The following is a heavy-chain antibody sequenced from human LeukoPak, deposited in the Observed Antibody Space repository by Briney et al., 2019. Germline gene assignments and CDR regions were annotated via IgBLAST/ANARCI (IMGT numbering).Heavy chain of an antibody. CDR3: ARGERVVPAAILDY. CDR1: GGSFSGYY. CDR2: INHSGST. J-gene: IGHJ4*02. D-gene: IGHD2-2*01. V-gene: IGHV4-34*01. Sequence: SETLSLTCAVYGGSFSGYYRSWIRQPPGKGLEWIGEINHSGSTNYNPSLKSRVTISVDTSKNQFSLKLSSVTAADTAVYYCARGERVVPAAILDYWGQGTLVTVSS.